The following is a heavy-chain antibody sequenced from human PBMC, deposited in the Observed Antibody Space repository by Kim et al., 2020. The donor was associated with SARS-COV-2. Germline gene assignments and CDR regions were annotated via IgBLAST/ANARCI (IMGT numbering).Heavy chain of an antibody. V-gene: IGHV1-3*01. CDR1: GYTFTSYA. CDR3: ARDRGRIRYCSGGSCYPPEPLVY. CDR2: INAGNGNT. Sequence: ASVKVSCKASGYTFTSYAMHWVRQAPGQRLEWMGWINAGNGNTKYSQKFQGRVTITRDTSASTAYMELSSLRSEDTAVYYCARDRGRIRYCSGGSCYPPEPLVYWGQGTLVTVSS. D-gene: IGHD2-15*01. J-gene: IGHJ4*02.